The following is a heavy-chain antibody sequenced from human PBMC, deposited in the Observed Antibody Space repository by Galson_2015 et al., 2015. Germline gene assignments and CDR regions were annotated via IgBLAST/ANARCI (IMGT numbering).Heavy chain of an antibody. J-gene: IGHJ2*01. V-gene: IGHV3-48*02. D-gene: IGHD6-19*01. CDR1: GFTLGFYS. CDR3: ARDSGGAVADYWYFDV. Sequence: SLRLSCAASGFTLGFYSMNWVRQAPGKGLEWVSFMSNSGTNIYYADSVKGRFTISRDSAKKSLYLQMNSLRDEDTAVYYCARDSGGAVADYWYFDVWGRGTLAIVSS. CDR2: MSNSGTNI.